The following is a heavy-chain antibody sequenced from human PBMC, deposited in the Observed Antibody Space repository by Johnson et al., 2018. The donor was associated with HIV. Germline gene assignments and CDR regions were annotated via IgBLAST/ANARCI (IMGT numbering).Heavy chain of an antibody. CDR3: AGVDTADAFDI. J-gene: IGHJ3*02. D-gene: IGHD5-18*01. V-gene: IGHV3-53*01. Sequence: VQVVESGGGLIQPGGSLRLSCAASGVTVSTNYMSWVRQAPGKGLEWVSVIYSGGNTYYADSVKGRFTISRDNSKNTLDLQMNSLRAEDTAVYYCAGVDTADAFDIWGQGTMVTVSS. CDR1: GVTVSTNY. CDR2: IYSGGNT.